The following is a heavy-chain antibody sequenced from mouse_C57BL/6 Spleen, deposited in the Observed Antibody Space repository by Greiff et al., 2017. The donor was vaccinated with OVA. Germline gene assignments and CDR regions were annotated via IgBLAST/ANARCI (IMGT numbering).Heavy chain of an antibody. Sequence: VQLQQPGAELVKPGASVKLSCKASGYTFTSYWMHWVKQRPGQGLEWIGMIHPNSGSTNYNEKIKSKSTLTVDKSASEPYMQHSRLTYEDSAVYYCAREGDSSGSYYFDYWGQGTTLTVSS. J-gene: IGHJ2*01. CDR2: IHPNSGST. V-gene: IGHV1-64*01. CDR1: GYTFTSYW. CDR3: AREGDSSGSYYFDY. D-gene: IGHD3-2*02.